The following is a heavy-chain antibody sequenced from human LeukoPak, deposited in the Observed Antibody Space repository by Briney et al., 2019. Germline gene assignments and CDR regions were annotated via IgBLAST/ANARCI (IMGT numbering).Heavy chain of an antibody. CDR1: GFTFSSYG. Sequence: GGSLRLSCAASGFTFSSYGMHWVRQAPGKGLEWVAVIWYDGSNKYYADSVKGRFTISRVNSKNTLYLQMNSLRAEDTAVYYCARVLLPLYGMDVWGQGTTVTVSS. D-gene: IGHD3-22*01. V-gene: IGHV3-33*01. J-gene: IGHJ6*02. CDR2: IWYDGSNK. CDR3: ARVLLPLYGMDV.